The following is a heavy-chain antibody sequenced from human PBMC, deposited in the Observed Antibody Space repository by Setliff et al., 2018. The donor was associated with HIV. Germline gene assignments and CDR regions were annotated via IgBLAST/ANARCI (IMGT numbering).Heavy chain of an antibody. J-gene: IGHJ4*02. V-gene: IGHV4-4*09. Sequence: SETLSLTCTVSGDSISDHYWGWIRQPPGKGLEWIGYIYSSGTTQYNPSVESRVTMSLDTSRDQFSLNLRSVTAADTAVYYCARSRLHYYDSSGYYPSYFDYWGQGTLVTVSS. CDR1: GDSISDHY. CDR3: ARSRLHYYDSSGYYPSYFDY. D-gene: IGHD3-22*01. CDR2: IYSSGTT.